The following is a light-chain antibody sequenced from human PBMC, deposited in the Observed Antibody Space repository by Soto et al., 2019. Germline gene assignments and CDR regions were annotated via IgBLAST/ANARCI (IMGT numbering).Light chain of an antibody. CDR3: QQSLA. V-gene: IGKV3-20*01. CDR1: QSVSSGS. Sequence: EIVLTQSPGTLSLSPGERATLSCRASQSVSSGSLAWYQQKPGQAPRLLIYGASSRATGVPDRFSGGGSGTDFTLTISRLEPEDFAVYFCQQSLAFGQGNKVETK. J-gene: IGKJ1*01. CDR2: GAS.